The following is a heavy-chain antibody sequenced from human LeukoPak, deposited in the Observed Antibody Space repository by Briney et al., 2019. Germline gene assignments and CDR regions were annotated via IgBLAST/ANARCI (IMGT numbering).Heavy chain of an antibody. CDR2: IRNKAYGETT. J-gene: IGHJ4*02. CDR1: GFTFGDYA. D-gene: IGHD6-13*01. Sequence: GGSLRLSCTASGFTFGDYAMSWFRQAPGKGLEWVGFIRNKAYGETTEYAASVKGGFTISRDDSKSIAYLQMNSLKTEDTAVYYCTRSTSSWYLNKVDYWGQGTLVTVSS. CDR3: TRSTSSWYLNKVDY. V-gene: IGHV3-49*03.